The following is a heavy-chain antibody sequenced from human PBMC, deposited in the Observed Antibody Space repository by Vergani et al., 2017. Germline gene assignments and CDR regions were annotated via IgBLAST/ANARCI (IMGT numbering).Heavy chain of an antibody. V-gene: IGHV3-33*01. D-gene: IGHD4-17*01. Sequence: VQLVESGGGVVQPGRSLRLSCAASGFTFSSYGMHWVRQAPGKGLEWVAVIWYDGSNKYYADSVKGRFTISRDNSKNTLYLQMNSLRAEDTAVYYCARDPDGDYYYYGMDVWGQGP. CDR1: GFTFSSYG. CDR3: ARDPDGDYYYYGMDV. J-gene: IGHJ6*02. CDR2: IWYDGSNK.